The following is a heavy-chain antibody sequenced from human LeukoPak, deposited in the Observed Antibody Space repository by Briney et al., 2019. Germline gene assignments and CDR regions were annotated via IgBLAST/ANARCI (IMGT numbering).Heavy chain of an antibody. CDR3: ARGQRPQYTSAWDNWFDP. Sequence: GGSLRLSCAASGFTFHGSWMNWVRQVPGKGLERVANMDPSGTQKRYVDSVRGRFTISRDNAKNSLYLQIDSLRAEDTAVYYCARGQRPQYTSAWDNWFDPWGQGTQVTVSS. V-gene: IGHV3-7*01. D-gene: IGHD6-19*01. CDR2: MDPSGTQK. J-gene: IGHJ5*02. CDR1: GFTFHGSW.